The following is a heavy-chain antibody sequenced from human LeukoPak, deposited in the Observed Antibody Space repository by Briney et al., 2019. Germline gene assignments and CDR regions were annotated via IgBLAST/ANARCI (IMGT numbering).Heavy chain of an antibody. V-gene: IGHV3-23*01. Sequence: AGGSLRLSWAASGFTFSSYAMSWVRQAPGKGLEWVSAISGSGGSTYYADSVKGRFTISRDNSKNTLYLQMNSLRAEDTAVYYCATHGGNSASFYYYYGMDVWGQGTTVTVSS. J-gene: IGHJ6*02. CDR1: GFTFSSYA. D-gene: IGHD4-23*01. CDR3: ATHGGNSASFYYYYGMDV. CDR2: ISGSGGST.